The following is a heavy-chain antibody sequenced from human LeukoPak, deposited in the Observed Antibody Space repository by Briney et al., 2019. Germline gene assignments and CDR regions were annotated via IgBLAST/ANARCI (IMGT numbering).Heavy chain of an antibody. J-gene: IGHJ6*03. CDR2: IYYSGST. D-gene: IGHD3-3*01. CDR1: GGSISSYY. Sequence: SETLSLTCTVSGGSISSYYWSWIRQPPGKGLEWIGYIYYSGSTNYNPSLKSRVTISVDTSKNQFSLKLSSVTAADTAVYYCARVGKGFWSGYYNMDVWGKGTTVTVSS. CDR3: ARVGKGFWSGYYNMDV. V-gene: IGHV4-59*08.